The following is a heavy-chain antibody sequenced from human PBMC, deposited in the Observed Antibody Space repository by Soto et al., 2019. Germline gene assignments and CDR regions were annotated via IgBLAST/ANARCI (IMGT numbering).Heavy chain of an antibody. CDR2: IYYCGST. Sequence: QLQLQESGPGLVKPSETLSLTCTVSGGSISSRGYYWGWIRQPPGKGLEWIGTIYYCGSTYYNPSLKSRVTISVDTSKNQFSLKLSSVTAADTAVYYCATSNWFDPWGQGTLVTVSS. J-gene: IGHJ5*02. V-gene: IGHV4-39*01. CDR3: ATSNWFDP. CDR1: GGSISSRGYY.